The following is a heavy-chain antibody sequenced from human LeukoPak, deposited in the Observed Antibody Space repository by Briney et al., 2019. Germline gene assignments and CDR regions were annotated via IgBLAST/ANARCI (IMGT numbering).Heavy chain of an antibody. D-gene: IGHD2-2*01. CDR1: GFTFSSYW. CDR2: IKQDGSEK. CDR3: ARDGRVVPAAPGDY. V-gene: IGHV3-7*03. Sequence: SGGSLRLSCAASGFTFSSYWMSWVRQAPGKGLEWVANIKQDGSEKYYVDSVKGRFTIPRDNAKNSLYLQMNSLRAEDTAVYYCARDGRVVPAAPGDYWGQGTLVTVSS. J-gene: IGHJ4*02.